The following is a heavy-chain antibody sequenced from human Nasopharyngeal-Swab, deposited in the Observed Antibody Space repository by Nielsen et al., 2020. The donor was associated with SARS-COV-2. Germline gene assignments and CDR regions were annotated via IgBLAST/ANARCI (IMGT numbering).Heavy chain of an antibody. V-gene: IGHV3-21*01. CDR2: ISTRSSYL. CDR3: AIGRGGGYDPWGYYYYDMDV. Sequence: GESLKISCAASGFTLSSNSMNWVRQAPGKGLEWVSSISTRSSYLYYADSVKGRFTISRDNPKNSLYLQMNSLRAEDTAVYYCAIGRGGGYDPWGYYYYDMDVWGHGTTVTVSS. J-gene: IGHJ6*02. D-gene: IGHD5-12*01. CDR1: GFTLSSNS.